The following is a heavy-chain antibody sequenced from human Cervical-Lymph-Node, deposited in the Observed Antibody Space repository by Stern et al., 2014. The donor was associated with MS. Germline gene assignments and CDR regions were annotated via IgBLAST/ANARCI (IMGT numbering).Heavy chain of an antibody. CDR1: GDSISTYF. J-gene: IGHJ4*02. V-gene: IGHV4-59*01. CDR3: ARTWGLGAPGNLDY. Sequence: VQLVESGPGLVKPSETLSLTCTVSGDSISTYFWSWIRQPPGKGLEWIGYISYRGNTNYNPSLKSRVSISLDTSRNQFSLRLSSVTAADTAVYYCARTWGLGAPGNLDYWGQGTLVAVSS. CDR2: ISYRGNT. D-gene: IGHD3-16*01.